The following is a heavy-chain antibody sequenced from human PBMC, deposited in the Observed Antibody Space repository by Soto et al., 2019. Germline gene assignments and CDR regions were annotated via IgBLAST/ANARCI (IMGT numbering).Heavy chain of an antibody. CDR3: AKTPGREVRGVIKNWFDP. Sequence: SETLSLTCTVSGGSISSYYWSWIRQPPGKGLEWIGYIYYSGSTYYNPSLKSRVTISVDTSKNQISLKLSSVTAADTAVYYCAKTPGREVRGVIKNWFDPWGQRPLVIESS. CDR1: GGSISSYY. D-gene: IGHD3-10*01. J-gene: IGHJ5*02. V-gene: IGHV4-59*01. CDR2: IYYSGST.